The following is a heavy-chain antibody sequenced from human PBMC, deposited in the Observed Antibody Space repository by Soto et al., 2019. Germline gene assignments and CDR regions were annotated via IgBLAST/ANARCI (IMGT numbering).Heavy chain of an antibody. CDR1: GGSFSGYY. CDR2: INHSGST. Sequence: SETLSLTCAVYGGSFSGYYWSWIRQPPGKGLEWIGEINHSGSTNYNPSLKSRVTISVDTSKNQFSLKLSSVTAADTAVYYCARGLRYCSCGSCYTDYYYYYMDVWGKGTTVTVSS. D-gene: IGHD2-15*01. J-gene: IGHJ6*03. CDR3: ARGLRYCSCGSCYTDYYYYYMDV. V-gene: IGHV4-34*01.